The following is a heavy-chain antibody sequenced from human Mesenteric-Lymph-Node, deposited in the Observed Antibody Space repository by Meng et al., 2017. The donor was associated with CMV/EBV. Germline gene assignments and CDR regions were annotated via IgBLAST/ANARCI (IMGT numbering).Heavy chain of an antibody. Sequence: GESLKISCAASGFTFSRYWMHWVRQVPGKGLVWVSRINNDGSTTRYADSVKGRFTISRDTSKKLYLQMNGLRAEDTAVYYCAICDSSGYYPYAFHIWGQGTMVTVSS. CDR2: INNDGSTT. D-gene: IGHD3-22*01. CDR3: AICDSSGYYPYAFHI. V-gene: IGHV3-74*01. CDR1: GFTFSRYW. J-gene: IGHJ3*02.